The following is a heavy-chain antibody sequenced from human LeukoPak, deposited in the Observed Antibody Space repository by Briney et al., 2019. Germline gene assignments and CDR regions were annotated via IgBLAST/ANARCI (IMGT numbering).Heavy chain of an antibody. CDR2: ISGGGGST. V-gene: IGHV3-23*01. Sequence: PGGSLRLSCAASGFTFSSYAMSWVRQAPGKGLEWVSAISGGGGSTYYADSVKGRFTISRDNSKNTLYLQMNSLRAEDTAVYYCAKDLVGSYGPNLYYFDYWGQGTLVTVSS. CDR3: AKDLVGSYGPNLYYFDY. D-gene: IGHD5-18*01. J-gene: IGHJ4*02. CDR1: GFTFSSYA.